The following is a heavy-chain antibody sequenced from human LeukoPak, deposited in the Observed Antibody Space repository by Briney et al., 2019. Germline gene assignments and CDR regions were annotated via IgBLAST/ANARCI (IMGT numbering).Heavy chain of an antibody. CDR1: GGSVSSYY. CDR2: IYYSGST. D-gene: IGHD3-10*01. J-gene: IGHJ4*02. V-gene: IGHV4-59*02. Sequence: SETLSLTCTVSGGSVSSYYWSWIRQPPGKGLEWIGYIYYSGSTNYNPSLKSRVTISVDTSKNQFSLKLSSVTAADTAVYYCARFKSAVRGVYYFDYWGQGTLATVSS. CDR3: ARFKSAVRGVYYFDY.